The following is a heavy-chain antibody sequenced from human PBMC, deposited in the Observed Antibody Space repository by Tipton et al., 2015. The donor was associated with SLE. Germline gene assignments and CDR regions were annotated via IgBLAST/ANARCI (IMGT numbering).Heavy chain of an antibody. D-gene: IGHD3-10*01. CDR1: GGSISSSSYY. J-gene: IGHJ3*02. CDR3: ARGALVQGVIPIVLDI. V-gene: IGHV4-39*07. CDR2: IYYSGST. Sequence: TLSLTCTVSGGSISSSSYYWGWIRQPPGKGLEWIGSIYYSGSTYYNPSLKSRVTISVDTSKNQFSLKLSSVTAADTAVYYCARGALVQGVIPIVLDIWGQGTMVTVSS.